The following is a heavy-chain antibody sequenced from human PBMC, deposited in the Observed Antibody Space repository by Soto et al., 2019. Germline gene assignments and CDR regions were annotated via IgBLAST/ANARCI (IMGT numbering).Heavy chain of an antibody. J-gene: IGHJ4*02. CDR2: IYWDDDK. D-gene: IGHD3-10*01. V-gene: IGHV2-5*02. Sequence: QITLKESGPPLVKPTQTLTLTCTFSGFSLSTSGVGVGWIRQPPGKALEWLALIYWDDDKRYSPSLKSRLTITKDTSKNQVVLTMTNMDPVDTATYYCALTLWFGELKYYFDYWGQGTLVTVSS. CDR1: GFSLSTSGVG. CDR3: ALTLWFGELKYYFDY.